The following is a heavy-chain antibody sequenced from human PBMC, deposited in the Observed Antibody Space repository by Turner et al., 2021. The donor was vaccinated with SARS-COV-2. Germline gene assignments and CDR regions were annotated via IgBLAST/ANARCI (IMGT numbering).Heavy chain of an antibody. CDR1: GFTFNNHW. D-gene: IGHD6-19*01. V-gene: IGHV3-7*01. Sequence: EVQLAESGGGLVQPGGSLRLSCAASGFTFNNHWMNWVRQAPGKGLEWVAIIKQDGSETWYVDSVKGRFTISRDNAKNSLYLKMNSLRAEDTAIYYCARGSGWVADYWGQGTLVTVSS. CDR3: ARGSGWVADY. CDR2: IKQDGSET. J-gene: IGHJ4*02.